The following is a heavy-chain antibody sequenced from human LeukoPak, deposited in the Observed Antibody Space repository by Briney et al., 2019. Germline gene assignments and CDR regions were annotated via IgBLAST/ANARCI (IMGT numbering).Heavy chain of an antibody. Sequence: PSETLSLTCTVSGDSFSSPTLPWAWIRQPPGKGLEWIGNIYNSGSIYTNPSLKSRVDISIDTSKNQFSLRLRSVTAADTAVCYCARVLRAAGLDYWGQGTLVTVSS. CDR2: IYNSGSI. J-gene: IGHJ4*02. CDR1: GDSFSSPTLP. V-gene: IGHV4-39*07. D-gene: IGHD6-13*01. CDR3: ARVLRAAGLDY.